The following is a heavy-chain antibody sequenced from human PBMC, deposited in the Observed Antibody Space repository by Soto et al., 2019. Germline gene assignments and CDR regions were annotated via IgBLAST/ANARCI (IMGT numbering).Heavy chain of an antibody. CDR3: ARGDCVGGSCYSLAGSFYYYMDV. CDR1: GFTFSNYW. V-gene: IGHV3-74*01. Sequence: EVKLVESGGGLVQPGGSLRLSCAASGFTFSNYWMYWVRQAPGQGLVWVSRINSDGSVSRYADSVKGRLTISRDNVKNTLYLQRNSLRGEDTAVYYCARGDCVGGSCYSLAGSFYYYMDVWGKGTTVTVFS. J-gene: IGHJ6*03. CDR2: INSDGSVS. D-gene: IGHD2-15*01.